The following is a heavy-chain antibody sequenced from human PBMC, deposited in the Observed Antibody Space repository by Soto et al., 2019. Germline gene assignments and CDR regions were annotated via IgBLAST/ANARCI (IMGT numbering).Heavy chain of an antibody. CDR2: ISAYNGNT. CDR1: GYTFTSYG. V-gene: IGHV1-18*04. D-gene: IGHD3-9*01. J-gene: IGHJ3*02. CDR3: ARAQYYDILTGYYYDAFDI. Sequence: AASVKVSCKASGYTFTSYGISWVRQAPGQGLEWMGWISAYNGNTNYAQKLQGRVTMTTDTSTSTAYMELRSLGSDDTAVYYCARAQYYDILTGYYYDAFDIWGQGTMVTVSS.